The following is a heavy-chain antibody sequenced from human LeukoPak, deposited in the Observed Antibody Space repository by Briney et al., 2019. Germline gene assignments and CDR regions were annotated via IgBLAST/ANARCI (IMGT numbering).Heavy chain of an antibody. CDR3: ARRVGYYYYMDV. CDR2: MNSNTGNT. Sequence: ASVKVSRKASGYTFGSYEINWVRQATGQGPEWMGWMNSNTGNTGYAQKFQGRVTMTRNTSITTAYMELSSLRSEDTAVYYCARRVGYYYYMDVWGKGTTVTVSS. J-gene: IGHJ6*03. CDR1: GYTFGSYE. V-gene: IGHV1-8*01.